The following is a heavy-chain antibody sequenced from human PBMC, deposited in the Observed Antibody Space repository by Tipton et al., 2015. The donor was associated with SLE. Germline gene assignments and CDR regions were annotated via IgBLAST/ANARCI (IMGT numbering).Heavy chain of an antibody. Sequence: LRLSCTVSGGSISSYYWSWIRQPPGKGLEWIGYIYYSGSTNYNPSLKSRVTISVDTSKNQFSLKLSSVTAADTAVYYCARGGRAAANYYYYYYMDVWGKGTTVTVSS. J-gene: IGHJ6*03. CDR2: IYYSGST. CDR3: ARGGRAAANYYYYYYMDV. V-gene: IGHV4-59*01. CDR1: GGSISSYY. D-gene: IGHD2-2*01.